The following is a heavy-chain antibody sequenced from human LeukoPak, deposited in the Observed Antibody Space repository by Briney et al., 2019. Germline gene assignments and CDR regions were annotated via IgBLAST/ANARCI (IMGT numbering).Heavy chain of an antibody. J-gene: IGHJ5*02. V-gene: IGHV4-31*03. Sequence: SQTLSLTCTVSGGSISRAGYFWSWMRQHPGKGLEWSGYVYYSGSTYYNPSLKSRVSISIDTSKNQFSLKLNSVTAADTAVYYCAREFADSNWFDPWGQGTLVTVSS. CDR1: GGSISRAGYF. D-gene: IGHD3-16*01. CDR2: VYYSGST. CDR3: AREFADSNWFDP.